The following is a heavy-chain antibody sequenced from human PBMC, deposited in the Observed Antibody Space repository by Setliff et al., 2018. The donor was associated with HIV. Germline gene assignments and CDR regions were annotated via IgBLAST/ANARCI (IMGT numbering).Heavy chain of an antibody. V-gene: IGHV4-59*11. CDR3: ARNRVPSSL. D-gene: IGHD3-10*01. CDR1: GDSISSHY. J-gene: IGHJ4*02. Sequence: SETLSLTCTVSGDSISSHYWSWIRQPPGKGLEWIGYIYHSGSTNYNPSLESRVSISVDTSKNQFSLKLSSVTAADTAVYYCARNRVPSSLWGQGTLVTVSS. CDR2: IYHSGST.